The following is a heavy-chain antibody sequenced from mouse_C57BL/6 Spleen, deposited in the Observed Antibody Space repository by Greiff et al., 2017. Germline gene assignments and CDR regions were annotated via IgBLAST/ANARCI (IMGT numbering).Heavy chain of an antibody. CDR3: AREGLGRAPWFAY. CDR1: GYTFTSYW. Sequence: QVQLQQPGAELVRPGSSVKLSCKASGYTFTSYWMHWVKQRPIQGLEWIGNIDPSDSETHYNQKFKDKATLTVDKSSSTAYMQLSSLTSEDSAVYDCAREGLGRAPWFAYWGQGTLVTVSA. D-gene: IGHD4-1*01. CDR2: IDPSDSET. V-gene: IGHV1-52*01. J-gene: IGHJ3*01.